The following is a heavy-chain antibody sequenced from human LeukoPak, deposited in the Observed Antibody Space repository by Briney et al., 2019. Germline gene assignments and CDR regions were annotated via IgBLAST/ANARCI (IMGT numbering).Heavy chain of an antibody. V-gene: IGHV4-38-2*02. J-gene: IGHJ4*02. CDR1: GYSISSGYF. D-gene: IGHD3-22*01. Sequence: PSETLSLTCTVSGYSISSGYFWGWIRQPPGKGLEWIGIIHSGESPYYSPPLESRITISVDTSKNQFSLKLNSVTAADTAVYYCARGPYYSDSVTYSFDYWGQGALVTVSS. CDR3: ARGPYYSDSVTYSFDY. CDR2: IHSGESP.